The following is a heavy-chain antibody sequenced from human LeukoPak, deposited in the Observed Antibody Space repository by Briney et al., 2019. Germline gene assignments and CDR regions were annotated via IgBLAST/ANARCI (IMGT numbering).Heavy chain of an antibody. V-gene: IGHV1-18*01. CDR1: GYTFSNYG. CDR3: ARGLLTFGGVIGGPQALEYFQH. D-gene: IGHD3-16*02. Sequence: GASVKVSCKASGYTFSNYGISWVRQAPGQGLEWMGWSSPYNGKTNYAQKLQGRATMTTDTSTSTAYMELRSLRSDDTAMYYCARGLLTFGGVIGGPQALEYFQHWGQGTLVTVSS. CDR2: SSPYNGKT. J-gene: IGHJ1*01.